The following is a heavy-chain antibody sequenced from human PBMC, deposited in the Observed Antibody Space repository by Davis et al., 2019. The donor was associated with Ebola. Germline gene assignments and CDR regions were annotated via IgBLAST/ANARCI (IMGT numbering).Heavy chain of an antibody. J-gene: IGHJ4*02. D-gene: IGHD2-21*02. CDR3: ARDELLTASLFDY. Sequence: GESLKISCAASGFTFSSYEMNWVRQAPGKGLEWVSSISSSSSYIYYADSVKGRFTISRDNAKNSLYLQMNSLRAEDTAVYYCARDELLTASLFDYWGQGTLVTVSS. CDR1: GFTFSSYE. V-gene: IGHV3-21*01. CDR2: ISSSSSYI.